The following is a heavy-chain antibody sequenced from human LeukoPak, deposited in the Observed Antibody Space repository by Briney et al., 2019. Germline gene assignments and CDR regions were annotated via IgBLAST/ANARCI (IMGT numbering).Heavy chain of an antibody. CDR1: GHTFTGYY. Sequence: ASVKVACKASGHTFTGYYMHGVRQAPGQALEWMGWINPNSGGTNHAQKFHGRVSMPRDTSISTAYMELSRLRSDDTAVYYCAQSSGWDSLKYWGQGTLVTVSS. CDR2: INPNSGGT. V-gene: IGHV1-2*02. D-gene: IGHD6-19*01. CDR3: AQSSGWDSLKY. J-gene: IGHJ4*02.